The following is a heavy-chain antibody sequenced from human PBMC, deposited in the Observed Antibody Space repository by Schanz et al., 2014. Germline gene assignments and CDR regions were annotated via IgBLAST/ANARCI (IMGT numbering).Heavy chain of an antibody. D-gene: IGHD3-10*01. V-gene: IGHV3-13*04. CDR2: IGTAGDT. CDR3: ARDNYYGSGSCAY. J-gene: IGHJ4*02. Sequence: EVQLVESGGGLVQPGGSLRLSCAASGFSIRNHDMHWVRQATGAGLEWVSAIGTAGDTFYLDSVKGRFTISRDNAKNSMYLHMKSLRGEDTAVYYCARDNYYGSGSCAYWGQGTLVTVSS. CDR1: GFSIRNHD.